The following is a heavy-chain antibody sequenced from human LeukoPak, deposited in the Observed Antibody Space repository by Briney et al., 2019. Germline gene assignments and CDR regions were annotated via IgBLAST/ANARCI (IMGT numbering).Heavy chain of an antibody. CDR1: GYTFTGYY. J-gene: IGHJ3*02. V-gene: IGHV1-2*02. CDR2: INPNSGGT. D-gene: IGHD6-13*01. CDR3: AKCAIAAAGGDAFDI. Sequence: GASVKVSCKASGYTFTGYYMHWVRQAPGQGLEWMGWINPNSGGTNYAQKFQGRVTMTRDTSISTAYMELSRLRSDDTAVYYCAKCAIAAAGGDAFDIWGQGTMVTVSS.